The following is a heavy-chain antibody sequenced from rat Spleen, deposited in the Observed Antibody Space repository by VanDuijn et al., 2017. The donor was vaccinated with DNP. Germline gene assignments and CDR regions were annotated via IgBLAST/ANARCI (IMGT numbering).Heavy chain of an antibody. Sequence: EVQLVESGGGLVQPGRSLKLSCAASGFTFSDYAMAWVRQSPKKGLEGVATIIYDGSSTYYRDSVRGRFTISRDYARNTLYLQMDSLRSEDTATYYCARRGYYGSYWYFDFWGPGTMVTVSS. J-gene: IGHJ1*01. CDR1: GFTFSDYA. CDR3: ARRGYYGSYWYFDF. CDR2: IIYDGSST. D-gene: IGHD1-6*01. V-gene: IGHV5-7*01.